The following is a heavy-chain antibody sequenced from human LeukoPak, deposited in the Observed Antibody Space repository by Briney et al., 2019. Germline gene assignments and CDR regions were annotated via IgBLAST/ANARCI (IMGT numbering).Heavy chain of an antibody. CDR2: IRYDGSNK. CDR3: AKDRGVVVPAAILDDY. CDR1: GFTFSSYW. V-gene: IGHV3-30*02. D-gene: IGHD2-2*02. J-gene: IGHJ4*02. Sequence: GGSLRLSCAASGFTFSSYWMSWVRQAPGKGLEWVAFIRYDGSNKYYADSVKGRFTISRDNSKNTLYLQMNSLRAEDTAVYYCAKDRGVVVPAAILDDYWGQGTLVTVSS.